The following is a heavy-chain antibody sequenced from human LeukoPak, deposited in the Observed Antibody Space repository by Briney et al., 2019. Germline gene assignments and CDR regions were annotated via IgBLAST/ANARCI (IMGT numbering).Heavy chain of an antibody. CDR3: ARPRDTMVRGVTGGDAFDI. D-gene: IGHD3-10*01. V-gene: IGHV3-48*01. Sequence: PGGSLRLSCAASGFTFSSYSMNWVRQAPGKGLEWVSYISSSSSTIYYADSVKGRFTISRDNAKNSLYLQMNSLRAEDTAVYYCARPRDTMVRGVTGGDAFDIWGQGTMVTVSS. J-gene: IGHJ3*02. CDR1: GFTFSSYS. CDR2: ISSSSSTI.